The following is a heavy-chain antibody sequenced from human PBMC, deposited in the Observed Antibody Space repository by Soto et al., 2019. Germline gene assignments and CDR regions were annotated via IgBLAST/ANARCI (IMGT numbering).Heavy chain of an antibody. CDR3: AKHSSSTARSLDY. Sequence: PGGTLRLPCAASGFTFINYAMSWVRQAPGKRLEWVSTICACDGTTFCAGSVKCRFTISRDSSRSSLSLHRYSLTTEDTALYYCAKHSSSTARSLDYWRRRAKVAVAS. J-gene: IGHJ4*01. V-gene: IGHV3-23*01. D-gene: IGHD2-21*02. CDR2: ICACDGTT. CDR1: GFTFINYA.